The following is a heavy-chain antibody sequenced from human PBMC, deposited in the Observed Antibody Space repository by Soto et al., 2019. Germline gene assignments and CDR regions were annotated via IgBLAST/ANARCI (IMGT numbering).Heavy chain of an antibody. CDR1: GYSFSSSA. CDR2: ISGYNGNT. CDR3: ARAPDYYDSSGYMDF. J-gene: IGHJ4*02. V-gene: IGHV1-18*01. Sequence: QIQLVQSGAEVKQPGASVKVSCKASGYSFSSSAISWLRQAPGQGLEWMGWISGYNGNTRYAQKFQGRVAVTTDTSTSTVYMELRSLRSDDTAVYYCARAPDYYDSSGYMDFRGQGTLVTVS. D-gene: IGHD3-22*01.